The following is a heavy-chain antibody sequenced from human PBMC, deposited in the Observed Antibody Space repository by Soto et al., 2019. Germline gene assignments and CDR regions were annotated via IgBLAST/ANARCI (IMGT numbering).Heavy chain of an antibody. CDR2: ISSSGNTI. CDR3: ARRYSGGRAFDI. V-gene: IGHV3-11*01. J-gene: IGHJ3*02. D-gene: IGHD5-12*01. Sequence: QVQLVESGGGLVRPGASLRLSCAASEFTFSDYYMSWLRQAPGKGLEWVSYISSSGNTIYYADSVKGRFTISRDNAKNSLYLQMNSLRAEDTAVYYCARRYSGGRAFDICGQGTMVTVSS. CDR1: EFTFSDYY.